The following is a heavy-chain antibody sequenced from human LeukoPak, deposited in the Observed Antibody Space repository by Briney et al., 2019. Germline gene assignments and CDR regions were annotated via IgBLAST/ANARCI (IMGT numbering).Heavy chain of an antibody. Sequence: ASVKVSCKASGGTFSSYAISWVRQAPGQGLEWMGGIIPIFGTANYAQKFQGRVTITTDESTSTAYMELSSLRSEDTAVYYCARYGGLYCGGDCYSIDPWGQGTLVTVSS. CDR1: GGTFSSYA. D-gene: IGHD2-21*01. V-gene: IGHV1-69*05. J-gene: IGHJ5*02. CDR2: IIPIFGTA. CDR3: ARYGGLYCGGDCYSIDP.